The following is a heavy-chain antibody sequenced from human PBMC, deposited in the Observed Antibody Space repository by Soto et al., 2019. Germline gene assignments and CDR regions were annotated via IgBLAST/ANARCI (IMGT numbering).Heavy chain of an antibody. V-gene: IGHV4-59*08. CDR2: IYYSGST. Sequence: SETLSLTCTVSGGSISSYYWSWIRQPPGKGLEWIGYIYYSGSTNYNPSLKSRVTISVDTSKNQFSLKLSSVTAADTAVYYCARHEIGSSSGYYYYYYYMDVWGKGTTVTVS. CDR1: GGSISSYY. D-gene: IGHD6-6*01. J-gene: IGHJ6*03. CDR3: ARHEIGSSSGYYYYYYYMDV.